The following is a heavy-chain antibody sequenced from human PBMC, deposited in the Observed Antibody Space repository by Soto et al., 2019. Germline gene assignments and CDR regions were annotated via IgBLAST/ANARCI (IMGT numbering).Heavy chain of an antibody. V-gene: IGHV3-30*18. CDR1: GFTFSSYG. CDR3: AKDRRVTKDYYYGMDV. J-gene: IGHJ6*02. Sequence: GGSLRLSCAASGFTFSSYGMHGVRQAPGKGLEWVAVISYDGSNKYYADSVNGRFTISRDNSKNTLHLQMNSLRAEDTAVYYCAKDRRVTKDYYYGMDVWGQGTTVTVSS. CDR2: ISYDGSNK. D-gene: IGHD4-4*01.